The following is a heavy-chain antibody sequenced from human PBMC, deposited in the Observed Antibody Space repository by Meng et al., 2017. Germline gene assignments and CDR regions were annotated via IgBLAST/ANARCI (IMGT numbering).Heavy chain of an antibody. CDR1: GGTFSSYA. Sequence: SVKVSCKASGGTFSSYAISWVRQAPGQGLEWMGGIIPIFGTANYAQKFQGRVTITADKSTSTAYMELSSLRSEGTAVYYCARGTTAGYYYGMDVWGQGTTVNVSS. CDR2: IIPIFGTA. CDR3: ARGTTAGYYYGMDV. V-gene: IGHV1-69*06. D-gene: IGHD4-17*01. J-gene: IGHJ6*01.